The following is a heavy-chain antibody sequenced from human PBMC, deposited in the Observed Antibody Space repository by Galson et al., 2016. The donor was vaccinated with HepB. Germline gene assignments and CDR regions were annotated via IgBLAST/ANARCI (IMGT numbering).Heavy chain of an antibody. J-gene: IGHJ6*03. CDR1: GSTFNTYS. D-gene: IGHD3-10*01. Sequence: SLRLSCAASGSTFNTYSMNWVRQAPGEGLEWLSSITSGSRYIYYTDAVQGRFTISRDNAKTSLYRQMNSLRAEDTAVYYCSRDHKFWFETNYYMDVWGKGTTITVSS. V-gene: IGHV3-21*01. CDR3: SRDHKFWFETNYYMDV. CDR2: ITSGSRYI.